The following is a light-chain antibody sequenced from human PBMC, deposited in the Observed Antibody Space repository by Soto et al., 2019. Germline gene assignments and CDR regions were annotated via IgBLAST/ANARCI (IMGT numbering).Light chain of an antibody. J-gene: IGLJ1*01. CDR2: GVS. V-gene: IGLV2-14*03. CDR3: TSYKRGPLYV. Sequence: QSALTQPASVSGSAGQSITVSCTGSSSDVGGSDYISWYQQHPGKAPRLIIYGVSDRPSGVSSRFSGSKSGNTASLTISGLQPEDEAHYYCTSYKRGPLYVFGTGTKLTVL. CDR1: SSDVGGSDY.